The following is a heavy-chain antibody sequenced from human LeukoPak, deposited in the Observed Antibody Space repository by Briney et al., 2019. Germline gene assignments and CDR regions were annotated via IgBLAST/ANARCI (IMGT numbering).Heavy chain of an antibody. D-gene: IGHD4-11*01. CDR2: ISGSGGSA. CDR3: AKVLLGDYSFPDY. Sequence: GGSLRLSCAASGFTFSSYAMSWVRQAPGKGLEWVSAISGSGGSAYYADSVKGRFTISRDNSKNTLYLQMNSLRAEDTAVYYCAKVLLGDYSFPDYWGQGTLVTVSS. J-gene: IGHJ4*02. CDR1: GFTFSSYA. V-gene: IGHV3-23*01.